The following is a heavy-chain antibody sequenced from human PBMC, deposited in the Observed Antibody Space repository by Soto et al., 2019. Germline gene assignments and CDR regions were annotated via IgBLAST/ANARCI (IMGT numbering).Heavy chain of an antibody. V-gene: IGHV1-69*06. J-gene: IGHJ4*02. CDR1: GGIFSIYA. CDR3: ASNDDISGYYFVY. D-gene: IGHD3-22*01. CDR2: INPIFGTA. Sequence: QVQLVQSGAEVKKPGSSVKVPCKASGGIFSIYAISWVRQAPGQGLEWMGGINPIFGTANYAQKFQGRVTITADKSTSTAYRELSSLRSENTAVYYCASNDDISGYYFVYWGQVTLVTVSS.